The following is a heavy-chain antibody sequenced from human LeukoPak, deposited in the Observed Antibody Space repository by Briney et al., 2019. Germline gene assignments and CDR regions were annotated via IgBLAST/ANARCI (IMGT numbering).Heavy chain of an antibody. CDR3: ARRKPTSGAQYWFDP. CDR1: GYTFTSYD. Sequence: ASVKVSCKASGYTFTSYDINWVRQATGQGLEWMGWMNPNSGNTGDAQEFQGRVTMTRDTSISTAYMELSSLTSEDTAVYYCARRKPTSGAQYWFDPWGQGTLVTVSS. V-gene: IGHV1-8*01. D-gene: IGHD3-10*01. J-gene: IGHJ5*02. CDR2: MNPNSGNT.